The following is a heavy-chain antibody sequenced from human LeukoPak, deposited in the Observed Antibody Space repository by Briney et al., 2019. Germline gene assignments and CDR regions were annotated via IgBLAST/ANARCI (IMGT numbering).Heavy chain of an antibody. V-gene: IGHV3-11*04. CDR1: GGSFSGYY. Sequence: LSLTCAVYGGSFSGYYWSWIRQAPGKGLEWVSYISSSGTSIYYADSVRGRFTVSRDNARNSLYLQMNSLRAEDTAVYSCAREMASGSYFGYWGQGTLVTVSS. J-gene: IGHJ4*02. CDR3: AREMASGSYFGY. CDR2: ISSSGTSI. D-gene: IGHD3-10*01.